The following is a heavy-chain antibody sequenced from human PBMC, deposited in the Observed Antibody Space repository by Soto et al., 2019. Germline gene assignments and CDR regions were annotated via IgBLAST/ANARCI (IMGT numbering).Heavy chain of an antibody. Sequence: QVQLVESGGGVVQPGRSLRLSCAASGFTFSSYGMHWVRQAPGKGLEWVAVISYDGSNKYYADSVKGRFTISRDNSKNTLYLQMNSLRAEDTAVYYCAKDELQGGYDFNYYYGMDVWGQGTTVTVSS. CDR3: AKDELQGGYDFNYYYGMDV. J-gene: IGHJ6*02. CDR2: ISYDGSNK. D-gene: IGHD5-12*01. V-gene: IGHV3-30*18. CDR1: GFTFSSYG.